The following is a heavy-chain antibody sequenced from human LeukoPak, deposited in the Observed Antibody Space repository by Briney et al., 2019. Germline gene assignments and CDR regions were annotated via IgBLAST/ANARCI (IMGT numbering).Heavy chain of an antibody. CDR3: TKGTIWLPFDY. V-gene: IGHV3-23*01. CDR1: GFTFSNYA. CDR2: ISGSGGST. Sequence: GGSLRLSCAASGFTFSNYAMSWARQAPGKGLEWVSAISGSGGSTYYADSVKGRFTISRDNSKNTLYLQMNSLRAEDTAVYYCTKGTIWLPFDYWGQEPWSPSPQ. J-gene: IGHJ4*01. D-gene: IGHD5-18*01.